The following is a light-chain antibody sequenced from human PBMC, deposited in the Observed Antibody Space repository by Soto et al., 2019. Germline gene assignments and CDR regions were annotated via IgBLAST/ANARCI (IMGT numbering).Light chain of an antibody. CDR1: SSQNGAGYD. V-gene: IGLV1-40*01. Sequence: HSVVTQPPPVSWAPGQRVPLSRPGGSSQNGAGYDVHWYQQLPGTAPKLLIYGNSNRPSGVPDRFSGSKSGTSASLAITGLQAEDEADYYCQSYDSSLSGYVFGTGTKVTVL. CDR2: GNS. CDR3: QSYDSSLSGYV. J-gene: IGLJ1*01.